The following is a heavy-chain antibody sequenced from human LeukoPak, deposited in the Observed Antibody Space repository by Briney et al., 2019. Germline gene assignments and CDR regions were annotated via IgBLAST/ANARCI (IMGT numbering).Heavy chain of an antibody. Sequence: GASVKVSCKASGYTFTSYGISWVRQAPGQGLEWMGWISAYNGNTNYAQKLQGRVTMTTDTSTSTAYMELSSLRSEDTAVYYCARGPQKYYDVLTGYYDIWFDPWGQGTLVTVSS. J-gene: IGHJ5*02. CDR2: ISAYNGNT. CDR3: ARGPQKYYDVLTGYYDIWFDP. CDR1: GYTFTSYG. D-gene: IGHD3-9*01. V-gene: IGHV1-18*01.